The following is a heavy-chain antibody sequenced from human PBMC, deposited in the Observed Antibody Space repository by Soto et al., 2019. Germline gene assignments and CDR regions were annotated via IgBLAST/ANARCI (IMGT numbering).Heavy chain of an antibody. CDR1: GYSFTNYW. Sequence: GESLKISCKGSGYSFTNYWISWVRQMPGKGLEWMGRIDPSDSYTNYSPSFQGHVTISADKSISTAYLQWSSLKASDTAMYYCARQYCSGGSCYSGTYYYYYGMDVWGQGTTVTVSS. V-gene: IGHV5-10-1*01. D-gene: IGHD2-15*01. CDR3: ARQYCSGGSCYSGTYYYYYGMDV. CDR2: IDPSDSYT. J-gene: IGHJ6*02.